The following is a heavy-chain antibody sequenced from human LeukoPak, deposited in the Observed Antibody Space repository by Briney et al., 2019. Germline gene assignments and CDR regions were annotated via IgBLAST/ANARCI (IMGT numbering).Heavy chain of an antibody. Sequence: PSETLSLTCTVSGGSINSYYWSWIRQPPGKGLEWIGYIRYSGSANYNPSLRSRVTISIDTSKNQFSLKLSSVTAADTAVYHCARLVYDSRGYYFDYWGQGTLVTVSS. D-gene: IGHD3-22*01. CDR2: IRYSGSA. J-gene: IGHJ4*02. CDR3: ARLVYDSRGYYFDY. V-gene: IGHV4-59*08. CDR1: GGSINSYY.